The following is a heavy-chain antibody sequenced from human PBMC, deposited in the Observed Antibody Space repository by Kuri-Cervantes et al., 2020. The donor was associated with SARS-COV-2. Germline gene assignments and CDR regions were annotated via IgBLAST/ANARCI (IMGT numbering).Heavy chain of an antibody. CDR2: IYHSGST. D-gene: IGHD6-6*01. CDR3: ARDEYSSSGGWFDP. Sequence: ESLKISCAVSGYSISSGYYWGWIRQPPGKGLEWIGSIYHSGSTYYNPSLKSRVTISVDTSKNQFSLKLSSVTAADTAVYYCARDEYSSSGGWFDPWGQGTLVTVSS. J-gene: IGHJ5*02. V-gene: IGHV4-38-2*02. CDR1: GYSISSGYY.